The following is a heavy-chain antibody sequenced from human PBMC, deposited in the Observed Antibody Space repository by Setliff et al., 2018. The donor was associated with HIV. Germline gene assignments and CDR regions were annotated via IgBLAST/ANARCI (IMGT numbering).Heavy chain of an antibody. CDR3: ARDWRHGYVLNFDY. CDR1: GFTFSKYW. D-gene: IGHD5-12*01. CDR2: VNQDGSDK. V-gene: IGHV3-7*01. J-gene: IGHJ4*02. Sequence: GGSLRLSCAASGFTFSKYWMGWVRQAPGKGLEWVARVNQDGSDKYYVDSGKGRFTISRDNAKNSLYLQMNSLRAEDTAMYYCARDWRHGYVLNFDYWGQGALVTVSS.